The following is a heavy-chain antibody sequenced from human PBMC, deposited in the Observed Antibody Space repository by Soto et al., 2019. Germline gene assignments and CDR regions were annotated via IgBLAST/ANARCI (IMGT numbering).Heavy chain of an antibody. CDR2: INHSGNT. Sequence: QVQLQQWGARLLKPSETLSLTCAVYGGSFSGYYWTWIRQPPGKGLGWIGEINHSGNTNQNPSLKSRLTISVDTSKNQFSLKLKSVTAADTAVYYCARGITMILAVQGDAPDNYYFDSWGQGTLVTVSS. J-gene: IGHJ4*02. CDR1: GGSFSGYY. D-gene: IGHD3-22*01. V-gene: IGHV4-34*01. CDR3: ARGITMILAVQGDAPDNYYFDS.